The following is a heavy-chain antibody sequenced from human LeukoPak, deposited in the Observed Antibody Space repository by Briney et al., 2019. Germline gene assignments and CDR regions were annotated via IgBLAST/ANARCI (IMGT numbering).Heavy chain of an antibody. Sequence: ASVKVSCKASRYTFTGYYMHWVRQAPGQGLEWMGWINPNSGGTNYAQKFQGRVTMTRDTSISTAYMELSRLRSDDTAVYYCARDRVIVDDEDAFDIWGQGTMVTVSS. CDR3: ARDRVIVDDEDAFDI. V-gene: IGHV1-2*02. CDR1: RYTFTGYY. CDR2: INPNSGGT. J-gene: IGHJ3*02. D-gene: IGHD1-26*01.